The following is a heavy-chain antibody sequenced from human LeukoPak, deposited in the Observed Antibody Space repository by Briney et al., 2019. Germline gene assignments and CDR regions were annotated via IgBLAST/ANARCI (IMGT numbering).Heavy chain of an antibody. CDR1: GFTSSVAA. Sequence: GGSLRLSCAASGFTSSVAAMTCVRQAPGKGLECVSLIGASGESTYYADAVKGRFTISRDNSKNTLSLQMNSLRVEDTAMYFCAKDIQLSTWGLGTMVTVSS. CDR2: IGASGEST. CDR3: AKDIQLST. J-gene: IGHJ3*01. V-gene: IGHV3-23*01. D-gene: IGHD5-24*01.